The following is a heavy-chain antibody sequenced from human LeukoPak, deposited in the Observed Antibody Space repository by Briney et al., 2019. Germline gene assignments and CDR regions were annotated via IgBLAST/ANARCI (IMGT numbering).Heavy chain of an antibody. CDR1: GFTFSSYG. V-gene: IGHV3-33*08. Sequence: GGSLRLSCAASGFTFSSYGMHWVRQAPGKGLEWVAVIWYDGSNKYYADSVKGRFTISRDNSKNTLYLQMNSLRAEDTAVYYCARALAYYYDGGDYWGQGTLVTVSS. CDR2: IWYDGSNK. CDR3: ARALAYYYDGGDY. J-gene: IGHJ4*02. D-gene: IGHD3-22*01.